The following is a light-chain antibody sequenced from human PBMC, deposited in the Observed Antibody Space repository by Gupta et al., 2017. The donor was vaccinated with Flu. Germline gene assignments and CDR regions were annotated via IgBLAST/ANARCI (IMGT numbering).Light chain of an antibody. Sequence: PSSLSASVGDRVTITCRASQGISNFLAWYQQKPGKVPQLLIYDASTLQSGVPSRFSGSGSGTVFTLTISSLQPEDVATYYCQKEDRAPWTFGQGTKVEIK. V-gene: IGKV1-27*01. CDR3: QKEDRAPWT. J-gene: IGKJ1*01. CDR2: DAS. CDR1: QGISNF.